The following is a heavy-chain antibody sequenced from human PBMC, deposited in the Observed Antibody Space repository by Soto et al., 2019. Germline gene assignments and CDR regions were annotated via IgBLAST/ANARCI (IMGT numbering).Heavy chain of an antibody. D-gene: IGHD5-12*01. Sequence: GGSRRLSCPPSGFTLSSYAMSWVRQAPGKGLEWVSAISGSGGSTYYTDSVKGRFTICRDNSKNSLYLQMNSLRAEDTAVYYCAKGRWLQFLQQSSPATFDYWGQGTPVTVSS. CDR3: AKGRWLQFLQQSSPATFDY. V-gene: IGHV3-23*01. CDR2: ISGSGGST. CDR1: GFTLSSYA. J-gene: IGHJ4*02.